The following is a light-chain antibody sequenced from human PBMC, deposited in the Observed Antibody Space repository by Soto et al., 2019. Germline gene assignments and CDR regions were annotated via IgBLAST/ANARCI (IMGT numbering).Light chain of an antibody. V-gene: IGKV1-39*01. CDR2: SAS. Sequence: DIPMTQSPSSLSASVGDRVTMTCRASQSISSNLNWYQQKPGKAPKLLIYSASNLHSGVPSRFSGSGSGTDFSLTISSLQPEDFATYYCQQSYNSLTFGPGTNVEI. CDR1: QSISSN. J-gene: IGKJ3*01. CDR3: QQSYNSLT.